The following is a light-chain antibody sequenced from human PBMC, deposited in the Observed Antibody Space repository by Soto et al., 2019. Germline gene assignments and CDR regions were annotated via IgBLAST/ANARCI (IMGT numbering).Light chain of an antibody. CDR3: QSYDSSLSGWV. J-gene: IGLJ3*02. V-gene: IGLV1-40*01. CDR2: GNS. Sequence: QSVLTQPPSVSGAPGQRVTISCTGSSSKIGAGYDVHWYQHLPGTAPKLLIYGNSNRPSGVPDRFSGSKTGTSASLALTGLQAEDEADYYCQSYDSSLSGWVFGGGTKLTVL. CDR1: SSKIGAGYD.